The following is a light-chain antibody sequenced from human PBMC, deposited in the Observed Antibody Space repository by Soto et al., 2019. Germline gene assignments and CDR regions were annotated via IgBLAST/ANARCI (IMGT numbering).Light chain of an antibody. J-gene: IGKJ1*01. CDR3: QQYNYWPT. V-gene: IGKV3-15*01. CDR1: QSVSSN. Sequence: EIVMTQSPATLSVSPGDGATLSCRASQSVSSNLAWYQQKPGQAPRLLIYGASTRATGTPARFSGSGSGTEFTLTINSLQSEDFAVYYCQQYNYWPTFGHGTKVEFK. CDR2: GAS.